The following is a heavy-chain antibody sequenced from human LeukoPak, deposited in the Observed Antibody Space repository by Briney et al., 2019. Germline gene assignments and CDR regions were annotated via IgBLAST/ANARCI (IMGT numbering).Heavy chain of an antibody. CDR3: TRLKIYEADGMDV. CDR2: ISYDGSNK. D-gene: IGHD2/OR15-2a*01. V-gene: IGHV3-30-3*01. Sequence: GGSLRLSCAASGFTFSSYAMTWVRQAPGKGLEWVAVISYDGSNKYYADSVKGRFTISRDNSKNTLYLQMNSLRAEDTAVYYCTRLKIYEADGMDVWGQGTTVTVSS. CDR1: GFTFSSYA. J-gene: IGHJ6*02.